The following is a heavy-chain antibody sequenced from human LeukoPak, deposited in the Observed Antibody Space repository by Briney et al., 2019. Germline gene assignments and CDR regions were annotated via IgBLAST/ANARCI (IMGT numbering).Heavy chain of an antibody. CDR3: ARESDSSGWYDS. CDR1: GISFDDYA. D-gene: IGHD3-22*01. CDR2: ISGDGGST. Sequence: GGSLRLSCAAPGISFDDYAIHWVRQAPGKGLEWVSLISGDGGSTFYADSVKGRFTISRDNSKNSLYLQMSSLRSGDTALYYCARESDSSGWYDSWGQGTLVTVSS. V-gene: IGHV3-43*02. J-gene: IGHJ5*01.